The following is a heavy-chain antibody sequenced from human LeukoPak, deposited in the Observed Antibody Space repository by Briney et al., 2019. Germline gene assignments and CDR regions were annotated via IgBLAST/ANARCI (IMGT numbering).Heavy chain of an antibody. V-gene: IGHV3-23*01. D-gene: IGHD6-13*01. CDR3: AKATVGIAAAGTADY. J-gene: IGHJ4*02. Sequence: GGSLRLSCAASGFTFSSYAMGWVRQAPGKGLEWVSAISGSGGSTYYADSVKGRFTISRDNSKNTLYLQMNSLRAEDTAVYYCAKATVGIAAAGTADYWGQGTLVTVSS. CDR2: ISGSGGST. CDR1: GFTFSSYA.